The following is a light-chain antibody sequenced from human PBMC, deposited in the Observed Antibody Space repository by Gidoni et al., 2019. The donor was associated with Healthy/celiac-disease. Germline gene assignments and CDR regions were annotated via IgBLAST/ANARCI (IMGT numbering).Light chain of an antibody. J-gene: IGKJ5*01. CDR3: MQALQTL. V-gene: IGKV2-28*01. CDR2: LGS. Sequence: MVMTQSPLSLPVTPGEPASISCRSSQSLLHSNGYNYLDWYLQKPGQSPQLLIYLGSNRASGVPDRVSGSGSGTDFTLKISRVEAEDVGVYYCMQALQTLFGQGTRLEIK. CDR1: QSLLHSNGYNY.